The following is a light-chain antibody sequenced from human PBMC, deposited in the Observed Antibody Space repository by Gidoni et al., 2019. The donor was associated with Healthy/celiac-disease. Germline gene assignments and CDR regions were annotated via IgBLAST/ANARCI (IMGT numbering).Light chain of an antibody. CDR1: QGISSY. CDR3: QQLNSYSIT. Sequence: DIQLTPSPSILSASVGDRVTIHCWASQGISSYLSWYHQKPGKAPKLLIYAASNLQSVVPSRFSGSGSGTECTLTISSLQPEDCATYYCQQLNSYSITFGQGTRLEMK. V-gene: IGKV1-9*01. J-gene: IGKJ5*01. CDR2: AAS.